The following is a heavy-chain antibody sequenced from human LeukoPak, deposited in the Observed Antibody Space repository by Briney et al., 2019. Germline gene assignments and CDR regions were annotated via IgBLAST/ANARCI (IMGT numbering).Heavy chain of an antibody. Sequence: ASVKVSCKAPGYTFTSYGISWVRQAPGQGLEWMGWISTYNGNTNYAQKFQGRVTMTTDTSTTTAYMELRSLRSDDTAVYYCAREGDSGWFFDYWGQGTLVTVSS. CDR3: AREGDSGWFFDY. CDR2: ISTYNGNT. V-gene: IGHV1-18*01. D-gene: IGHD6-19*01. CDR1: GYTFTSYG. J-gene: IGHJ4*02.